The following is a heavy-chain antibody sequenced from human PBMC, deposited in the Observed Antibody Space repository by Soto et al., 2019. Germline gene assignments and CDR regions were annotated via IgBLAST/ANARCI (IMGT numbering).Heavy chain of an antibody. V-gene: IGHV3-66*01. D-gene: IGHD6-19*01. CDR2: IYSGGST. Sequence: EVQLVESGGGLVQPGGSLRLSCAASGFTVSSNYMSWVRQAPGKGLEWVSVIYSGGSTYYADSVKGRFTISRDNSKNTLYLQMNSLRAEDTAVYYCARDVYSSGWYPGAFDIWGQGSMVTVSS. CDR1: GFTVSSNY. J-gene: IGHJ3*02. CDR3: ARDVYSSGWYPGAFDI.